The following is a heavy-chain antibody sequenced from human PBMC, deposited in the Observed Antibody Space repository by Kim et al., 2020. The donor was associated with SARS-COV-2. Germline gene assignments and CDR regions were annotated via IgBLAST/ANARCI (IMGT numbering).Heavy chain of an antibody. CDR3: ARVVAGRGYYYFGMDV. J-gene: IGHJ6*02. Sequence: SEKGRFTISRDNSKNTLYLQMASLRADDTAVYYCARVVAGRGYYYFGMDVWGQGTTVTVSS. V-gene: IGHV3-30*07. D-gene: IGHD6-6*01.